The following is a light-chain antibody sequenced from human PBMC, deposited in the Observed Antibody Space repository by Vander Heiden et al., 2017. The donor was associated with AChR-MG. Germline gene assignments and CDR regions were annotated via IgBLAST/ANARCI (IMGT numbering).Light chain of an antibody. J-gene: IGKJ3*01. CDR3: LKYNSAPFT. Sequence: DIQMTQSPSSLSASVGDRVTITCRASQGIGDYLAWYQQKPGKVPKLLIYVASTLQSGVPSRFSGSGSGTDFTLTISSLQPEDVATYYCLKYNSAPFTFGPGTKVDIK. CDR1: QGIGDY. CDR2: VAS. V-gene: IGKV1-27*01.